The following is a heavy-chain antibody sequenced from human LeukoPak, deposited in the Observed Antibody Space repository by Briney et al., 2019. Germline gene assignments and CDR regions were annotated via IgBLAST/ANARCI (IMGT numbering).Heavy chain of an antibody. CDR2: IYTSGST. J-gene: IGHJ3*02. CDR3: ARVGDGLGYCSGGSCSSDAFDI. CDR1: GGSISSYY. Sequence: PSETLSLTCTVSGGSISSYYWSWIRQPAGKGLEWLGRIYTSGSTNYNPSLKSRVTMSVDTSKNQFSLKLSSVTAADTAVYYCARVGDGLGYCSGGSCSSDAFDIWGQGTMVTVSS. V-gene: IGHV4-4*07. D-gene: IGHD2-15*01.